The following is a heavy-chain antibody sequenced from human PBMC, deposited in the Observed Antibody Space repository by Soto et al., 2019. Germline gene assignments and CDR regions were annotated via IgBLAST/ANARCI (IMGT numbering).Heavy chain of an antibody. J-gene: IGHJ5*02. CDR1: GGSISSSSYY. CDR2: IYYSGST. V-gene: IGHV4-39*01. CDR3: ARPSTMYYDFWSGYSYWFDP. D-gene: IGHD3-3*01. Sequence: SETLSLTCTVXGGSISSSSYYWGWIRQPPGKGLEWIGSIYYSGSTYYNPSLKSRVTISVDTSKNQFSLKLSSVTAADTAVYYCARPSTMYYDFWSGYSYWFDPWGQGTLVTVSS.